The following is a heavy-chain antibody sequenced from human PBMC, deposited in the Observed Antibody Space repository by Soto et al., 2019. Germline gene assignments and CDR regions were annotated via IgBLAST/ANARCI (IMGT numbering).Heavy chain of an antibody. CDR2: INSDGSST. V-gene: IGHV3-74*01. CDR1: GFTFSSYW. D-gene: IGHD2-15*01. J-gene: IGHJ4*01. CDR3: VRTSLVVAAASREDY. Sequence: EVQQVESGGGLVQPGGSLRLSCAASGFTFSSYWRHWVRQAPGKGLVWVSRINSDGSSTSYADSVKGRFTISRDNAKNTLYLQMNSLRAEDTAVYYCVRTSLVVAAASREDYWGHGTLVTVSS.